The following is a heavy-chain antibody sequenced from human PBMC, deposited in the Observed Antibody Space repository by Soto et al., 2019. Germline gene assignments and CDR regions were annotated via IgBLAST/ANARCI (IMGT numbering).Heavy chain of an antibody. D-gene: IGHD2-15*01. CDR1: SGSITSSNW. V-gene: IGHV4-4*02. CDR2: VHHGGRT. J-gene: IGHJ4*02. Sequence: QVQLQESSPGLVKPSGTLSLTCAVSSGSITSSNWWSWVRQPPGKGLEWIGEVHHGGRTNYNPSLTSRVTISVDKSKNQFSLTLNSVTAADTAVYFCSRHLRLPATRGFDFWGQGTLVAVSS. CDR3: SRHLRLPATRGFDF.